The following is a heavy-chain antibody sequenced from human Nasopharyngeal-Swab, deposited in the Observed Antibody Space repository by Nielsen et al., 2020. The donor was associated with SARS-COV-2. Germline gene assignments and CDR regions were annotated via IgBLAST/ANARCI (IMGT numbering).Heavy chain of an antibody. D-gene: IGHD3-10*01. CDR1: GYNFTTYD. CDR3: AREYYYGSGYGWFDP. J-gene: IGHJ5*02. CDR2: MNPNSGNT. V-gene: IGHV1-8*01. Sequence: ASVKVSCKASGYNFTTYDFNWVRQATGQGLEWMGWMNPNSGNTGYAQKFQGRVTITADKSTSTAYMELSSLRSEDTAVYYCAREYYYGSGYGWFDPWGQGTLITVSS.